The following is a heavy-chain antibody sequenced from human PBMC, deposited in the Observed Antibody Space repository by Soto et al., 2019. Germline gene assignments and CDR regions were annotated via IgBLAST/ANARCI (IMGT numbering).Heavy chain of an antibody. CDR3: ARALVGNYFYDY. CDR2: IYYSGIT. V-gene: IGHV4-59*12. J-gene: IGHJ4*02. CDR1: GGYIRNYY. Sequence: SETHSHPYTVAGGYIRNYYWRRIRQPPGKGLEWIGYIYYSGITNYNPSLKSRVTISVDNAKNSLYLQMNSLRDEDTAVYYCARALVGNYFYDYWGQGTLVTVSS. D-gene: IGHD4-4*01.